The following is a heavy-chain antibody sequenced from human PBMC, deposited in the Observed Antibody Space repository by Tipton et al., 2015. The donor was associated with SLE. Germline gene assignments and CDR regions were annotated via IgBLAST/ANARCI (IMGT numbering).Heavy chain of an antibody. J-gene: IGHJ4*02. V-gene: IGHV4-59*01. D-gene: IGHD6-19*01. Sequence: TLSLTCAVYGGSFSGYYWSWIRQPPGKGLEWIGYIYYSGTTNYNPSLKSRVTISVDTSKNQVSLKLSSVTAADTAVYYCASARDHWLVYDYWGQGPLVTVSS. CDR3: ASARDHWLVYDY. CDR1: GGSFSGYY. CDR2: IYYSGTT.